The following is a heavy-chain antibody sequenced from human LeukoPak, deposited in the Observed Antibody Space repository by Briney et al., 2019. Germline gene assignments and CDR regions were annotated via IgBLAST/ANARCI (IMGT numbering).Heavy chain of an antibody. V-gene: IGHV3-48*01. CDR2: ISTSSITI. D-gene: IGHD1-26*01. CDR1: GGSISSSN. J-gene: IGHJ5*02. CDR3: ARGGSYYWPIDL. Sequence: GTLSLTCAVSGGSISSSNWWSWVRQAPGKGLEWVSYISTSSITIKYADAVKGRFTISRDNDKNSVYLQMNSLRADDTAVYYCARGGSYYWPIDLWGQGTLVTVSS.